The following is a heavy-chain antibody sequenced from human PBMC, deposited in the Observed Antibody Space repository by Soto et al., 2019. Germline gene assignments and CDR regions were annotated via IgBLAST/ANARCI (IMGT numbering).Heavy chain of an antibody. CDR2: ISGYNGIT. D-gene: IGHD1-1*01. J-gene: IGHJ5*02. CDR1: GSSFNNYG. Sequence: QVQLMQSGAEVKKPGASVKVSCKASGSSFNNYGTSWVRQAPGQGLEWMGWISGYNGITKYAQKFQGRVSMTTDTSTATAYMELRSLRSDDTAVYYCTRDNWNDVYWFDPWGQGTLVTVSS. V-gene: IGHV1-18*01. CDR3: TRDNWNDVYWFDP.